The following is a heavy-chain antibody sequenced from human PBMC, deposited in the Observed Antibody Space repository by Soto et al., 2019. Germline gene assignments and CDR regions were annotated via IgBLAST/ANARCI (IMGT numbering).Heavy chain of an antibody. D-gene: IGHD6-19*01. CDR3: ARVLGSRWSDYFDY. CDR1: GYTFTSYG. CDR2: ISAYNGNT. V-gene: IGHV1-18*01. Sequence: ASVKVSCKASGYTFTSYGISWVRQAPGQGLEWMGWISAYNGNTNYAQKLQGRVTMTTDTSTSTAYMELRSLRSDDTAVYYCARVLGSRWSDYFDYWGQRTLVTVSS. J-gene: IGHJ4*02.